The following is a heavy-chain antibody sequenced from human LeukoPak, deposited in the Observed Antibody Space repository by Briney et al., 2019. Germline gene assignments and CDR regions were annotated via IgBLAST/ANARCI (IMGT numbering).Heavy chain of an antibody. Sequence: PGGSLRLSCAASGFTFSSYSMNWVRQAPGKGLEWVSSISSSSSYIYYADSVKGRFTISRDNAKNSLYLQMNSLRAEDTGVYYCARGGGSGWYWNDAFDIWGQGTMVTVSS. CDR1: GFTFSSYS. D-gene: IGHD6-19*01. CDR3: ARGGGSGWYWNDAFDI. J-gene: IGHJ3*02. V-gene: IGHV3-21*01. CDR2: ISSSSSYI.